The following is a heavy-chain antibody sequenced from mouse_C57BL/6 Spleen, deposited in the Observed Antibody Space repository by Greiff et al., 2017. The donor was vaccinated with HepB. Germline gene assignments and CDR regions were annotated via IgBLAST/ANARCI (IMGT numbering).Heavy chain of an antibody. D-gene: IGHD2-3*01. V-gene: IGHV5-6*02. CDR1: GFTFSSYG. CDR2: ISSGGSYT. J-gene: IGHJ4*01. CDR3: ARHDGYYGGYAMDY. Sequence: EVKLVESGGDLVKPGGSLKLSCAASGFTFSSYGMSWVRQTPDKRLEWVATISSGGSYTYYPDSVKGRFTISRDNAKNTLYLQMSSLKSEDTAMYYCARHDGYYGGYAMDYWGQGTSVTVSS.